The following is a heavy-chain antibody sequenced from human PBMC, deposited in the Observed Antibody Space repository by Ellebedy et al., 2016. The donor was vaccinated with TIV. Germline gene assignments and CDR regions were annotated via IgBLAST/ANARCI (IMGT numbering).Heavy chain of an antibody. CDR1: GFSFRNYW. V-gene: IGHV3-7*01. D-gene: IGHD4-17*01. J-gene: IGHJ3*01. CDR2: MNQAGSET. CDR3: ATDGSYGDYRSPTHAFEV. Sequence: GGSLRLSCAASGFSFRNYWMSWVRQAPGKGLEWVANMNQAGSETYYVDSVKGRFTISRDNAKNSLYLQMNSLRAEDTAVYYCATDGSYGDYRSPTHAFEVWGQGTMVTVSS.